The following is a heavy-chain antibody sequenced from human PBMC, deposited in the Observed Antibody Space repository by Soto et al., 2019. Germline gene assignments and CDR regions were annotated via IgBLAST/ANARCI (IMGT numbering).Heavy chain of an antibody. V-gene: IGHV4-34*01. CDR1: GGSFSGYY. J-gene: IGHJ4*02. CDR2: INHSGST. CDR3: ARDRSYDFWSGYYTGPTFDY. D-gene: IGHD3-3*01. Sequence: SETLSLTCAVYGGSFSGYYWSWIRQPPGKGLEWIGEINHSGSTNYNPSLKSRVTISVDTSKNQFSLKLSSVTAADTAVYYCARDRSYDFWSGYYTGPTFDYWGQGTLVT.